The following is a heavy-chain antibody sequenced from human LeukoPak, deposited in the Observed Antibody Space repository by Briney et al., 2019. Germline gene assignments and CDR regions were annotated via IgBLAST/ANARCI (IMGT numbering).Heavy chain of an antibody. CDR1: GGSTSGFY. CDR2: VYYTGDS. D-gene: IGHD2/OR15-2a*01. CDR3: ARHPFSTPFDY. V-gene: IGHV4-59*08. Sequence: PSETLSLTCSVSGGSTSGFYWGWIRPPPGKGLEWIGYVYYTGDSNYNPSLKSRVSMSLDTSENQVSLRLSSVTAADTAVYYCARHPFSTPFDYWGRGTLVTVSS. J-gene: IGHJ4*02.